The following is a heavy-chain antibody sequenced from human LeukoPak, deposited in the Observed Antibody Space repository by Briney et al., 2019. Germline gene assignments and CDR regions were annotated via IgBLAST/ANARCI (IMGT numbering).Heavy chain of an antibody. J-gene: IGHJ3*02. Sequence: SQTLSLTCTVSGGSISSASYYWSWIRQPAGKGLEWIGRIYTSGSTNYNPSLKSRITISVDMSKSQFSLKLSSVTAADTAVYYCAGITMVRGVPHDAFDIWGQGTMVTVSS. D-gene: IGHD3-10*01. CDR2: IYTSGST. CDR3: AGITMVRGVPHDAFDI. CDR1: GGSISSASYY. V-gene: IGHV4-61*02.